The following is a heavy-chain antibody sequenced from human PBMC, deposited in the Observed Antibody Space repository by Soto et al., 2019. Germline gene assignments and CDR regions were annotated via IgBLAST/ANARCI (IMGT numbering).Heavy chain of an antibody. V-gene: IGHV5-51*01. CDR3: ARYYFDSSASSYYFDY. J-gene: IGHJ4*02. CDR2: IYPGDSDT. CDR1: GYSFTSYW. Sequence: GESLKISCKGSGYSFTSYWIGWVRQMPGKGLEWMGIIYPGDSDTKYSPSFQGQVTISADKSISTAYLQWSSLQASDTAMYYCARYYFDSSASSYYFDYWGQGTQVTVSS. D-gene: IGHD3-22*01.